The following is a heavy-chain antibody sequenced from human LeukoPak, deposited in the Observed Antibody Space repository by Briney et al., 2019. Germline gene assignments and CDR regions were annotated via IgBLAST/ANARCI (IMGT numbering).Heavy chain of an antibody. D-gene: IGHD3-16*01. Sequence: GGSLRLSCAASGFTFDDYAMHWARQAPGKGLEWVSGISWNSGSIGYADSVKGRFTISRDNAKNSLYLQMNSLRAEDTALYYCAKDPWVAHGGGSDLDYWGQGTLVTVSS. CDR1: GFTFDDYA. J-gene: IGHJ4*02. V-gene: IGHV3-9*01. CDR3: AKDPWVAHGGGSDLDY. CDR2: ISWNSGSI.